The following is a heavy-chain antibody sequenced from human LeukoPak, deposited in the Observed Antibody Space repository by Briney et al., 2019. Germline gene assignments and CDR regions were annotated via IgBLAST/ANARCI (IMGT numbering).Heavy chain of an antibody. CDR2: IYYSGST. CDR1: GGSISSYY. J-gene: IGHJ4*02. Sequence: PETLSLTCTVSGGSISSYYWSWIRQPPGKGLEWIGYIYYSGSTNYNPSLKSRVTISVDTSKNQFSLKLSSVTAADTAVYYCAGVRYYDFWSGYYYFDYWGQGTPVTVSS. V-gene: IGHV4-59*01. D-gene: IGHD3-3*01. CDR3: AGVRYYDFWSGYYYFDY.